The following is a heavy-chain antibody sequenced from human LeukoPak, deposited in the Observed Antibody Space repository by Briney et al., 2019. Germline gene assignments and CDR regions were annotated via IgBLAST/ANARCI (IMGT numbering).Heavy chain of an antibody. D-gene: IGHD4-17*01. J-gene: IGHJ4*02. CDR3: AKESNYGDYGRHYFDY. V-gene: IGHV3-9*01. Sequence: GGSLRLSCAASGFTFDDYAMHWVRQAPVKGLEWVSGISWNSGSIGYADSVKGRFTISRDNAKNSLYLQMNSLRAEDTALYYCAKESNYGDYGRHYFDYWGQGTLVTVSS. CDR1: GFTFDDYA. CDR2: ISWNSGSI.